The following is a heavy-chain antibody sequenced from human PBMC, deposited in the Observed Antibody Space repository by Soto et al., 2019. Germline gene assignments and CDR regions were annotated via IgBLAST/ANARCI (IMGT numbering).Heavy chain of an antibody. CDR1: GFTFSSYG. CDR3: AKDDDYSNYIWDYYYGMDV. D-gene: IGHD4-4*01. J-gene: IGHJ6*02. V-gene: IGHV3-30*18. Sequence: EGSVRLSCAASGFTFSSYGMHWVRQATGKGLEWVAVISYDGSNKYYADSVKGRFTISRDNSKNTLYLQMNSLRAEDTAVYYCAKDDDYSNYIWDYYYGMDVWGQGTTVTVSS. CDR2: ISYDGSNK.